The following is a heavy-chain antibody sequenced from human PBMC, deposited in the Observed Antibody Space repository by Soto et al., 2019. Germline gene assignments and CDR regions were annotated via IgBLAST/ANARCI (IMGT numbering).Heavy chain of an antibody. D-gene: IGHD3-10*01. V-gene: IGHV3-23*01. CDR3: TLRGVPSNRVY. Sequence: PGGSLRLSCAASGFTFSSYAMSWVRQAPGKGLEWVSAISGSGGSTYYADSVKGRFTISRDNSKNTVFLQMSGLRPEDSAVYYCTLRGVPSNRVYWDQGTLVTVSS. J-gene: IGHJ4*02. CDR1: GFTFSSYA. CDR2: ISGSGGST.